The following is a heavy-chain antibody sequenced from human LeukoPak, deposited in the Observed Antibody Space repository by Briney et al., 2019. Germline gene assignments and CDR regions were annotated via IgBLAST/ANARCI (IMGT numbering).Heavy chain of an antibody. V-gene: IGHV1-69*04. Sequence: SVKVSRKASGGTFSSYAISWVRQAPGQGLEWMGRIIPILGIAYYAQKFQGRVAITADKSTSTAYMELSSLRSEDTAVYYCARDGIAVAGTRFDPWGQGTLVTVSS. CDR2: IIPILGIA. J-gene: IGHJ5*02. CDR1: GGTFSSYA. CDR3: ARDGIAVAGTRFDP. D-gene: IGHD6-19*01.